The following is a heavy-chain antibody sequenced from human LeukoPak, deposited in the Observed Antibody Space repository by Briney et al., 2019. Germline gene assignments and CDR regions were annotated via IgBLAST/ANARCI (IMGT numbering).Heavy chain of an antibody. V-gene: IGHV4-39*01. J-gene: IGHJ3*02. Sequence: SETLSLTCTVSGGSISSSSYYWGWIRQPPGKGLEWIGSIYYSGSTYYNPSLKSRVTISVDTSKNQFSLKLSSVTAADTAVYYCARGGYYDSSGSRDAFDIWGQGTMVTVSS. CDR1: GGSISSSSYY. D-gene: IGHD3-22*01. CDR2: IYYSGST. CDR3: ARGGYYDSSGSRDAFDI.